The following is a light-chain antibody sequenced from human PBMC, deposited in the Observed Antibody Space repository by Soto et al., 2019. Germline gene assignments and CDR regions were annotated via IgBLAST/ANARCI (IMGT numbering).Light chain of an antibody. CDR3: QQYENYWT. CDR1: QSISSW. J-gene: IGKJ1*01. Sequence: DIQMTQSPSTLSASVGDRFTITCRASQSISSWLAWYQQKPGKAPKVLIYKASSLESGVPSRFSGSGSGTEFSLTISNLQPDDCATYYCQQYENYWTFGQGTKVDIK. CDR2: KAS. V-gene: IGKV1-5*03.